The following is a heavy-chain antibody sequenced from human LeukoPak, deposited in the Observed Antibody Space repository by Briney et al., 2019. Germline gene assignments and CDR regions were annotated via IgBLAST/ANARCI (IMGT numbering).Heavy chain of an antibody. Sequence: SETLSLTCTVSGGSISSSSSYHWGWIRQPPGKGLEWIGSIYYSGSTYNNPSLRSRVTISVDTSKNQFSLKLSSVTAADTAVYYCARHSVIVLTAYAIPNWFHPWGQGILVTVSS. J-gene: IGHJ5*02. D-gene: IGHD2-8*01. V-gene: IGHV4-39*01. CDR2: IYYSGST. CDR3: ARHSVIVLTAYAIPNWFHP. CDR1: GGSISSSSSYH.